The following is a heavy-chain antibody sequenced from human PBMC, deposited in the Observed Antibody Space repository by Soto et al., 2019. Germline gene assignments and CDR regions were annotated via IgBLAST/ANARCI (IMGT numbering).Heavy chain of an antibody. CDR3: ARLCMSTSCQAFDI. J-gene: IGHJ3*02. Sequence: GESLKISCKGSGYSFTSYWISWVRQMPGKGLEWMGRIDPSDSYTNYSPSFQGHGTISADKSASTAYLQWSSLKASDTAMYYCARLCMSTSCQAFDIWGQGTMVTVSS. CDR2: IDPSDSYT. D-gene: IGHD2-2*01. V-gene: IGHV5-10-1*01. CDR1: GYSFTSYW.